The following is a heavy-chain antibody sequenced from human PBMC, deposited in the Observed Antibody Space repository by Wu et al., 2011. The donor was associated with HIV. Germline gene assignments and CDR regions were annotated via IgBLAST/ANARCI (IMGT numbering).Heavy chain of an antibody. CDR3: ATMATIFSLSN. Sequence: QVQLVQSGAEVKKPGSSVKVSCKASRGTFNNYAINWVRQAPGQGLEWMGRIIPIFGTAKYAEKFQGRVTITADTSTDTAYMELSSLTSEDTAVYYCATMATIFSLSNWGQGTLVTVSS. CDR2: IIPIFGTA. CDR1: RGTFNNYA. J-gene: IGHJ4*02. V-gene: IGHV1-69*14. D-gene: IGHD5-24*01.